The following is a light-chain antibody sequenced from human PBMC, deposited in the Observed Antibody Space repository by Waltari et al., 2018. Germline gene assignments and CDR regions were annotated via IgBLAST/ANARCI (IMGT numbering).Light chain of an antibody. CDR2: EVF. CDR1: TSDVGSYDL. CDR3: CSYAGRGTYV. J-gene: IGLJ1*01. Sequence: QSALTQPASVSGTPGQSITISCSGTTSDVGSYDLVSWYQQHPGEAPKLLICEVFTRPPDTSSRFSCAKSGSTASLTISGLQPEDEADYYCCSYAGRGTYVFGSGTKVTVL. V-gene: IGLV2-23*02.